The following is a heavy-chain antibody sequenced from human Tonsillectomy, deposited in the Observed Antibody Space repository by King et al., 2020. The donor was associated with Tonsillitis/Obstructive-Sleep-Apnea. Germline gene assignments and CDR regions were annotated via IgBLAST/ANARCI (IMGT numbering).Heavy chain of an antibody. Sequence: VQLVESGGGVVQPGRSLRLSCAASGLTFTNYGMHWVRQAPGKGLEWSAFISYDGSNKYYADSVKGQFTISRDNSKNTLYLQMNSLRVEDTAVYYCAKDQYYYDSSGFADYMDVWGKGTAVTVSS. V-gene: IGHV3-30*18. CDR1: GLTFTNYG. D-gene: IGHD3-22*01. CDR3: AKDQYYYDSSGFADYMDV. CDR2: ISYDGSNK. J-gene: IGHJ6*03.